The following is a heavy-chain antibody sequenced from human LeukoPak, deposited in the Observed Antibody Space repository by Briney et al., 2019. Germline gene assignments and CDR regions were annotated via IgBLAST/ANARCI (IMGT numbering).Heavy chain of an antibody. CDR1: GFTFSNYA. Sequence: GGSLRLSCAASGFTFSNYAMSWVRQAPGKGLEWVSAISGSGDRTYYADSVKGRFTISRDNSKNTLYLQMNSLRAEDMAVYYCAKDRSYFDYWGQGTLVTVSS. CDR2: ISGSGDRT. V-gene: IGHV3-23*01. J-gene: IGHJ4*02. CDR3: AKDRSYFDY.